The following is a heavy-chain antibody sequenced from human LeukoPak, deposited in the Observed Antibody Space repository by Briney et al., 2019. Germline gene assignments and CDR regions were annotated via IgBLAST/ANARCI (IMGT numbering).Heavy chain of an antibody. J-gene: IGHJ4*02. CDR3: ARDPLWFGEPDPYYFDY. Sequence: QPGRSLRLSCAASGFTFSSYAMHWVRQAPGKGLEWVAVISYDGSNKYYADSVKGRFTISRDNSKNTLYLQMNSLRAEDTAVYYCARDPLWFGEPDPYYFDYWGQGTLVTVSS. CDR2: ISYDGSNK. CDR1: GFTFSSYA. V-gene: IGHV3-30-3*01. D-gene: IGHD3-10*01.